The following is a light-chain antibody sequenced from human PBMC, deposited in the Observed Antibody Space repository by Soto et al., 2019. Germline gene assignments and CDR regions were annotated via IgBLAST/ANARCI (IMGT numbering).Light chain of an antibody. V-gene: IGKV3-11*01. CDR1: QSVSSY. CDR2: DAS. CDR3: QQRSNWPVT. Sequence: EIVLTQPPAPLSLSPGERPTLSCSASQSVSSYLAWYQQQPGQAPRLLIYDASTRATGIPARFSGSGSGTDFTLTISSLEPEDFAVYYCQQRSNWPVTFGQGTKVDI. J-gene: IGKJ1*01.